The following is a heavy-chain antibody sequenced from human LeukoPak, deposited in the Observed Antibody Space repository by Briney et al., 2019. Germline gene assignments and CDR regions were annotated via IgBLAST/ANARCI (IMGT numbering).Heavy chain of an antibody. CDR1: GGSISSSSYY. V-gene: IGHV4-39*01. Sequence: SETLSLTCTVSGGSISSSSYYWGWIRQPPGKGLEWIGGIYYSGSTYYNPSLKSRVTISVDTSKNQFSLKLSSVTAADTAVYYCARKTIVGANTDAFDIWGQGTMVTVSS. CDR2: IYYSGST. J-gene: IGHJ3*02. D-gene: IGHD1-26*01. CDR3: ARKTIVGANTDAFDI.